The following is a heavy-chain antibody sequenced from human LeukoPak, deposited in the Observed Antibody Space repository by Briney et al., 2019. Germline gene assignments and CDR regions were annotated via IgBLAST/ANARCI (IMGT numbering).Heavy chain of an antibody. CDR1: GVSFNDYY. CDR3: TRMTTGHDY. Sequence: PSETLSLTCAVSGVSFNDYYWSWVRQTPGKRVEWIVEINHSGYTKDSPSLKSRVTLSIDTSRKQFSLNLRSVTVADTGIYYCTRMTTGHDYWGQGTLVTVSS. J-gene: IGHJ4*02. D-gene: IGHD4-17*01. CDR2: INHSGYT. V-gene: IGHV4-34*01.